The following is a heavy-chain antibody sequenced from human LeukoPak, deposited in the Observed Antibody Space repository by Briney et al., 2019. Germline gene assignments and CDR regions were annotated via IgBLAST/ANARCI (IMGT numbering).Heavy chain of an antibody. CDR1: GFTFSDYA. CDR3: ATLGGLTYYDFWSGYYEDY. CDR2: LIWDSGSL. V-gene: IGHV3-9*01. J-gene: IGHJ4*02. D-gene: IGHD3-3*01. Sequence: GGSLRLSCEVSGFTFSDYAMYWVRQVPGKGLEWVAGLIWDSGSLGYADSVKGRFTISRDNAKNSLYLQMNSLRAEDTAVYYCATLGGLTYYDFWSGYYEDYWGQGTLVTVSS.